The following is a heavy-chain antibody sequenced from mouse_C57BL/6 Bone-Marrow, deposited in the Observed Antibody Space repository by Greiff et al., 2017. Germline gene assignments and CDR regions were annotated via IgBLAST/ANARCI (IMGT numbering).Heavy chain of an antibody. Sequence: EVQLQQSGAELVRPGASVKLSCTASGFNIKDDYMHWVKQRPEQGLEWIGWIDPENGGNKYDSKFTGKATITADTSSNTAYLQLSSLTSEDTAVYYWTTEDAWFAYWGQGTLVTVSA. CDR3: TTEDAWFAY. CDR1: GFNIKDDY. CDR2: IDPENGGN. J-gene: IGHJ3*01. V-gene: IGHV14-4*01.